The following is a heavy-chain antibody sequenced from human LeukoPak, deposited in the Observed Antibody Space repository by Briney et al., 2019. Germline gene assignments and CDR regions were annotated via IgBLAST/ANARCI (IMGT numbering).Heavy chain of an antibody. V-gene: IGHV1-18*01. Sequence: GASVKVSCKSSGYTFNSYGITWVRQAPGQGLEWMEWIHTYNGHTNYAQKLQGRVTMTTDTSTSTAYMELRSLRSDDTAVYYCARDQYYDSKGWFDPWGQGTLVTVSS. CDR1: GYTFNSYG. CDR3: ARDQYYDSKGWFDP. J-gene: IGHJ5*02. D-gene: IGHD3-22*01. CDR2: IHTYNGHT.